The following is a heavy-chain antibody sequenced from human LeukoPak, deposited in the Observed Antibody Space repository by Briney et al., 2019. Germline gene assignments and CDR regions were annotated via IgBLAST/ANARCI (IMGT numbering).Heavy chain of an antibody. V-gene: IGHV3-9*03. CDR2: ISWNSGSI. D-gene: IGHD3-22*01. CDR1: GFPFGVYW. Sequence: PGGSLRLSCAASGFPFGVYWMSWVRQAPGKGLEWVSGISWNSGSIGYADSVKGRFTISRDNAKNSLYLQMNSLRAEDMALYYCAKESDSSGYYDYWGQGTLVTVSS. CDR3: AKESDSSGYYDY. J-gene: IGHJ4*02.